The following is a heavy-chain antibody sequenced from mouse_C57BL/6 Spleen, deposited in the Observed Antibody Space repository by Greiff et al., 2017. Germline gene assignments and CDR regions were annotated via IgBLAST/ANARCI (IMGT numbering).Heavy chain of an antibody. J-gene: IGHJ2*01. CDR1: GFTFTDYY. CDR3: ARDIGYSFDY. D-gene: IGHD2-2*01. Sequence: EVQLQESGGGLVQPGGSLSLSCAASGFTFTDYYMSWVRQPPGKALEWLGFIRNKANGYTTEYSASVKGRFTISRDNSQSILYRQMNALRAEDSATYYCARDIGYSFDYWGQGTTLTVSS. CDR2: IRNKANGYTT. V-gene: IGHV7-3*01.